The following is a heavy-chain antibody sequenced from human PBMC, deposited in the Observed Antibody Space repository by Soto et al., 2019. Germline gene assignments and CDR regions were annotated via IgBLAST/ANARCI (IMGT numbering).Heavy chain of an antibody. V-gene: IGHV3-21*01. J-gene: IGHJ4*02. CDR3: ARAGALRYSYGHLSDY. CDR1: GFTFSSYS. Sequence: GGSLRLSCAASGFTFSSYSMNWVRQAPGKGLEWVSSISSSSSYIYYADSVKGRFTISRDNAKNSLYLQMNSLRAEDTAVYYCARAGALRYSYGHLSDYWGQGTLVTVSS. D-gene: IGHD5-18*01. CDR2: ISSSSSYI.